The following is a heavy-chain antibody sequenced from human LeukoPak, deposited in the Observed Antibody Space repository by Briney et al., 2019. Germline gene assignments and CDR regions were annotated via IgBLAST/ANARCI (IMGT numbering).Heavy chain of an antibody. V-gene: IGHV4-61*02. D-gene: IGHD4-11*01. CDR1: GGSISSGSYY. Sequence: PSETLSLTCTVSGGSISSGSYYWSWIRQPAGKGLEWIGRIHTSGSTNYNPSLKSRVTISVDTSKNQFSLKLSSVTAADTAVYYCARRPYSNYVTYAFDIWGQGTMVTVSS. CDR2: IHTSGST. CDR3: ARRPYSNYVTYAFDI. J-gene: IGHJ3*02.